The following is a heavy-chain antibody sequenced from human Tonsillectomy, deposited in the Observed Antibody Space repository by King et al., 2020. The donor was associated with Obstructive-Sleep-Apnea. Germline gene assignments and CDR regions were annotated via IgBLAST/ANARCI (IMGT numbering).Heavy chain of an antibody. Sequence: TLKESGPTLVKPTQTLTLTCTFSGFSLSTSGVAVGWIRQPPGKALEWLALIYCDDDKYYRLSLKSRRTITKHTSKNQVVLTMTNKYAVDTATYYCASRKSGNYYAWFDPWGQGTLVTVSS. CDR2: IYCDDDK. V-gene: IGHV2-5*02. D-gene: IGHD1-26*01. CDR3: ASRKSGNYYAWFDP. CDR1: GFSLSTSGVA. J-gene: IGHJ5*02.